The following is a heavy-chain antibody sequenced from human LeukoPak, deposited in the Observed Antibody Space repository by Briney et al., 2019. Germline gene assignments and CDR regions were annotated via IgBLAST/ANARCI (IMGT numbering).Heavy chain of an antibody. CDR2: INTNTGNP. J-gene: IGHJ6*03. CDR1: GYTFTSYA. V-gene: IGHV7-4-1*02. CDR3: ARGVGATSYYYYYMDV. D-gene: IGHD1-26*01. Sequence: GASVKVSCKASGYTFTSYAMNWVRQAPGQGLEWMGWINTNTGNPTYAQGFTGRFVFSLDTSVSTAYLQISSLKAEDTAVYYCARGVGATSYYYYYMDVWGKGTTVTVSS.